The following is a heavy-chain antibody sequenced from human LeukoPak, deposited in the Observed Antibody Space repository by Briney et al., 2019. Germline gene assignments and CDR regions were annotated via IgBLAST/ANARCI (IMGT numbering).Heavy chain of an antibody. CDR2: IYYSGDT. J-gene: IGHJ3*02. V-gene: IGHV4-39*01. CDR3: ARQGCSSTSCYAAAFDI. D-gene: IGHD2-2*01. Sequence: PSETLSLTCTVSGGSISSRSYYWGWIRQPPGKGLEWIGSIYYSGDTYYNPSLKSRVTTSVDTSKSQFSLRLSSVTAADTAVYYCARQGCSSTSCYAAAFDIWGQGTMVTVSS. CDR1: GGSISSRSYY.